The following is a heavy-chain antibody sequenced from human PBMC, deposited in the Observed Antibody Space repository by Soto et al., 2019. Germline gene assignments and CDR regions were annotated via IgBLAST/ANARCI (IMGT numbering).Heavy chain of an antibody. Sequence: GASVKVSCKASGYTFTSYAMHWVRQAPGQRLEWMGWINAGNSNTKYSQKFQGRVTITKSTSASTAYMELSSLRSEDTAVYYCARGPLRNWFDPWGQGTLVTVSS. CDR3: ARGPLRNWFDP. J-gene: IGHJ5*02. CDR2: INAGNSNT. CDR1: GYTFTSYA. V-gene: IGHV1-3*01.